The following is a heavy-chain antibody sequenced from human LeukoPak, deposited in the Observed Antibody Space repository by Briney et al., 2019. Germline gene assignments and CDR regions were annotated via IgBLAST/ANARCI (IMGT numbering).Heavy chain of an antibody. V-gene: IGHV3-23*01. CDR3: AKLNGRRVQGTWFDI. CDR1: GFTFSSYG. CDR2: ISGSGGST. Sequence: GGSLRLSCAASGFTFSSYGMSWVRQAPGKGLEWVSAISGSGGSTYYADSVKGRFTISRDNSKNTLYLQMNSLRAEDTAVYYCAKLNGRRVQGTWFDIWGQGTMVTVSS. D-gene: IGHD1-1*01. J-gene: IGHJ3*02.